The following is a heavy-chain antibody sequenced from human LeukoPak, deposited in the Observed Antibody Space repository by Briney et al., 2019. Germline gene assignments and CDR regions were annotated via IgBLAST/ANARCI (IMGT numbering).Heavy chain of an antibody. CDR3: ARATYDFWSGPQGYYYYMDV. CDR2: ITGSSTTI. Sequence: GGSLRLSCAASGFIFSSYSMNWVRQAPGKGLEWVSYITGSSTTIYYADSVKGRFTISRDNAKNSLYLQRNSLRAEDTAVYYCARATYDFWSGPQGYYYYMDVWGKGTTVTVSS. V-gene: IGHV3-48*01. D-gene: IGHD3-3*01. CDR1: GFIFSSYS. J-gene: IGHJ6*03.